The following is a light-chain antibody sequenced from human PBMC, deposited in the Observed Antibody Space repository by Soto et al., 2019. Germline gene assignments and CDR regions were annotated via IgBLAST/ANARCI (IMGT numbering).Light chain of an antibody. CDR3: QKYNSWLLT. CDR1: KRVTGN. CDR2: GAS. Sequence: IVTMQSPAPLSVSPVQSGTVFCRASKRVTGNLAWYRLIPGQAAWLLIYGASTRATGIPARFSVNGSETEFTITISSLPSEDVGVYSCQKYNSWLLTFGGGATVNIK. V-gene: IGKV3-15*01. J-gene: IGKJ4*01.